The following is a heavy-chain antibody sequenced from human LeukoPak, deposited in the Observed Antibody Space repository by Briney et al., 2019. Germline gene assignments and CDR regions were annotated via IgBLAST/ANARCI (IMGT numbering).Heavy chain of an antibody. CDR3: ARDHWNDGGDY. CDR1: GFTFSDYF. J-gene: IGHJ4*02. D-gene: IGHD1-1*01. Sequence: GGSLRLSCAASGFTFSDYFMTWIRQAPGKGLEWVSYISSRGSTIYYADSVKGRFTTSRDNAKNSLYLQMNSLRAEDTAVYYCARDHWNDGGDYWGQGTLVTVSS. V-gene: IGHV3-11*04. CDR2: ISSRGSTI.